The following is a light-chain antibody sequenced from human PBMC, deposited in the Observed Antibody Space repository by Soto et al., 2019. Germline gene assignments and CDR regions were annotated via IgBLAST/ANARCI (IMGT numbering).Light chain of an antibody. CDR3: LQYGSSPRT. V-gene: IGKV3D-20*01. Sequence: EILMTQSPATMSLSPGERATLSCGASQSVSSSYLAWYQQRPGLAPRLLIYDAFKRATGIPNRFRGSGSGTAFTLTISGLEPEDFAVYFCLQYGSSPRTFGQGTRVEMK. CDR2: DAF. J-gene: IGKJ1*01. CDR1: QSVSSSY.